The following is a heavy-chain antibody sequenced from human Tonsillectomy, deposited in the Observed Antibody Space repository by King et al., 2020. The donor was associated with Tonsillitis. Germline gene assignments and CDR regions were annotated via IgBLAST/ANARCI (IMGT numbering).Heavy chain of an antibody. CDR2: ISGSGAAT. J-gene: IGHJ4*02. V-gene: IGHV3-23*04. CDR1: GFTFTYSA. Sequence: VQLVESGGGLVQPGGSLRLSCAASGFTFTYSAMSLVRQAPGKGLDWVSGISGSGAATYYADSVRGRFTISRDNSKNTLYLQMNSLRAEDTALYYCAKDGWDDWGQGTLVTVSS. CDR3: AKDGWDD. D-gene: IGHD6-19*01.